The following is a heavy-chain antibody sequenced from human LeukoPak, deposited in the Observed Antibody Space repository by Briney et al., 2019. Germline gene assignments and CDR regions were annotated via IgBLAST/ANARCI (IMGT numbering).Heavy chain of an antibody. D-gene: IGHD2-15*01. CDR1: GYSFTSYW. Sequence: PGESLKISCKGSGYSFTSYWIGWVRQMPGKGLEWMGIIYPGDSDTRYSPSFQGQVTISADKSISTAYLQWSSLKASDTAMYYCARQTTTPDCSGGSCYIYYYYGMTSGAKGPRSPSP. J-gene: IGHJ6*02. CDR2: IYPGDSDT. V-gene: IGHV5-51*01. CDR3: ARQTTTPDCSGGSCYIYYYYGMTS.